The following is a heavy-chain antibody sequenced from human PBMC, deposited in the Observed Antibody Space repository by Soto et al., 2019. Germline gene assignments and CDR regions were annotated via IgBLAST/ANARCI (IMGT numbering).Heavy chain of an antibody. J-gene: IGHJ4*02. CDR2: IYSSGST. CDR1: GGSISTYY. Sequence: QVQLQESGPGLVKPSETLSLTCTVSGGSISTYYWSWIRQPAGKGLEWIGRIYSSGSTNYNPSLKSRATMSVDTSKNQFSLKLTSVTTADTAVYYCVRGLSGSPYYFDYWGQGTLVTDSS. D-gene: IGHD1-26*01. V-gene: IGHV4-4*07. CDR3: VRGLSGSPYYFDY.